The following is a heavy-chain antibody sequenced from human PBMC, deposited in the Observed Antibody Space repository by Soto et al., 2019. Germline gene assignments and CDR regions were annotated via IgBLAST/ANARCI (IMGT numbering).Heavy chain of an antibody. CDR3: ATSRSLWLQYYYGMDV. D-gene: IGHD5-12*01. V-gene: IGHV1-69*06. J-gene: IGHJ6*02. CDR1: GGTFSSYA. CDR2: INPIDGTA. Sequence: ASVKVSCKASGGTFSSYAISWVRQAPGQGLEWMGGINPIDGTASYARKFQGRVTITADKSTDTAYMELSSLRSEDTAVYYCATSRSLWLQYYYGMDVWGQGTTVTVSS.